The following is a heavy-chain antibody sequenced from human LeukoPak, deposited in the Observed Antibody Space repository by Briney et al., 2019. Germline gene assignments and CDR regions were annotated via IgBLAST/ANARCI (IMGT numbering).Heavy chain of an antibody. J-gene: IGHJ6*03. CDR2: INPSGGST. CDR1: GYTFTSYY. CDR3: ARDLSTIFGVVGLSYYYYMDV. V-gene: IGHV1-46*01. Sequence: ASVKVSCKASGYTFTSYYMHWVRQAPGQGLEWMGIINPSGGSTSYAQKFQGRVTMTRDTSTSTVYMELSSLRSEDTAVYYCARDLSTIFGVVGLSYYYYMDVWGKGTTVTVSS. D-gene: IGHD3-3*01.